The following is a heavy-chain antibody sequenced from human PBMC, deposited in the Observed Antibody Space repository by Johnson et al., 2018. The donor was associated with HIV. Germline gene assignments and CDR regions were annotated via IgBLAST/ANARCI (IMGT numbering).Heavy chain of an antibody. CDR1: GLTFSNYG. J-gene: IGHJ3*02. Sequence: QVQLVESGGGVVQPGGSLRLSCAASGLTFSNYGSHWVRQAPGKGLEWVAFIRYDGSNKYYADSVKGRFTISRDNSKNTLYLQMHSLRAEDTAVYYCAREGGAASPDAFDIWGQGTMVTVSS. V-gene: IGHV3-30*02. D-gene: IGHD6-13*01. CDR3: AREGGAASPDAFDI. CDR2: IRYDGSNK.